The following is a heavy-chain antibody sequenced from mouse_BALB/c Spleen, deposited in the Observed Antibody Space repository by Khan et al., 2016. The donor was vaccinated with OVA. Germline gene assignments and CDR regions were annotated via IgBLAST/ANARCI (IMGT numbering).Heavy chain of an antibody. CDR1: GYSFTGYF. Sequence: DVKLQESGPELVKPGASVKISCKASGYSFTGYFMNWVMQSHGKSLEWIGRINPHIGETFYNQKFKGKATLTVDESSNTAHMELRSLASEDSAVYYCARIYRSDFDYWGQGTTLTVSS. CDR2: INPHIGET. J-gene: IGHJ2*01. D-gene: IGHD1-1*01. CDR3: ARIYRSDFDY. V-gene: IGHV1-20*02.